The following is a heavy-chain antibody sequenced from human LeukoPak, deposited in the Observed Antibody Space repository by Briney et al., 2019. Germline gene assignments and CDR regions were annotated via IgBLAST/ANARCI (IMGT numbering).Heavy chain of an antibody. D-gene: IGHD3-10*01. J-gene: IGHJ4*02. Sequence: ASVKVSCKASGYTFTTYSISWVRQAPGQGLEWMGWMNPNSGNTGYAQKFQGRVTMTRDTSISTAYMELSRLRSDDTAVYYCARSIPRITMVRGVIRGPSFDYWGQGTLVTVSS. CDR2: MNPNSGNT. V-gene: IGHV1-2*02. CDR3: ARSIPRITMVRGVIRGPSFDY. CDR1: GYTFTTYS.